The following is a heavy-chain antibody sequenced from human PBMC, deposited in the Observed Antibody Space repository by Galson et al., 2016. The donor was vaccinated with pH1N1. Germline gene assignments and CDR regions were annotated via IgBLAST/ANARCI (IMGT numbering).Heavy chain of an antibody. D-gene: IGHD3-22*01. CDR3: VKDRAFYYDSSGYDYAFDI. CDR1: GFTFEDFA. V-gene: IGHV3-9*01. CDR2: IRWNRGAI. Sequence: SLRLSCAASGFTFEDFALHWVRQGPGKGLEWVSGIRWNRGAIDYAESVTGRFTISRDNAKNSLYLQMDSLRAEDTALYYCVKDRAFYYDSSGYDYAFDIWGQGTMVTVAS. J-gene: IGHJ3*02.